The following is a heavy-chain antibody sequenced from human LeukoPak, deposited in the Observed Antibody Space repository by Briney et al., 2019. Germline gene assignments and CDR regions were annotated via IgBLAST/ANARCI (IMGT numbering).Heavy chain of an antibody. CDR3: VRWWRGIVVVPAAPDY. D-gene: IGHD2-2*01. Sequence: GGSLRLSCAASGFTFSSYAMSWVRQAPGKGLEWVSAISGSGGSTYYADSVKGRFTISRDNSKNTLYLQMNSLRAEDAAVYYCVRWWRGIVVVPAAPDYWGQGTLVTVSS. V-gene: IGHV3-23*01. CDR2: ISGSGGST. J-gene: IGHJ4*02. CDR1: GFTFSSYA.